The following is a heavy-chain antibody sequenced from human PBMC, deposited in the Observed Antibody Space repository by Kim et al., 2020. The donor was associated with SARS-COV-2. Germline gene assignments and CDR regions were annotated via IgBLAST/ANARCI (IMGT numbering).Heavy chain of an antibody. V-gene: IGHV3-53*01. D-gene: IGHD1-1*01. CDR1: GFTVRSNY. Sequence: GGSLRLSCAASGFTVRSNYMNWVRQAPGKGLEWVSIIYTGGSTYYADSVKGRFTISRDNSKNTLYLQMNSLRAEDTAVYYCARRHENAITGMDVWGQGTTVTVSS. J-gene: IGHJ6*02. CDR2: IYTGGST. CDR3: ARRHENAITGMDV.